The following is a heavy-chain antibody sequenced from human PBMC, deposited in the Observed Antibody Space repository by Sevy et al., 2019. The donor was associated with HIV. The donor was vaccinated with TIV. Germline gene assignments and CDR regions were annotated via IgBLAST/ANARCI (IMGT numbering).Heavy chain of an antibody. CDR2: FDPEDGET. J-gene: IGHJ3*02. CDR3: ATEYYDSSGYRGDAFDI. D-gene: IGHD3-22*01. V-gene: IGHV1-24*01. CDR1: GYTLTELS. Sequence: VSVKVSCKVSGYTLTELSMHWVRQAPGKGLEWMGGFDPEDGETIYAQKFQGRVTMTEDTSTDTAYMELSSLRSEDTAVYYCATEYYDSSGYRGDAFDIWGQGTMVTVSS.